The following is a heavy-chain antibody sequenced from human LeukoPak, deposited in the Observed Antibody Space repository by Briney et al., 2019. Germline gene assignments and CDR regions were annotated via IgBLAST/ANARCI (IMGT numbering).Heavy chain of an antibody. Sequence: PGGSLRLSCVASGFTFSHPWMAWVRQAPGKGLEWVGLIKSKADGGTIDYSAPVKGRFTISRDDSKNTLYLYMDSLKTEDTAVYYCITDVPGAAYPFDYWGQGTLVTVSS. CDR3: ITDVPGAAYPFDY. V-gene: IGHV3-15*01. CDR2: IKSKADGGTI. J-gene: IGHJ4*02. CDR1: GFTFSHPW. D-gene: IGHD2-15*01.